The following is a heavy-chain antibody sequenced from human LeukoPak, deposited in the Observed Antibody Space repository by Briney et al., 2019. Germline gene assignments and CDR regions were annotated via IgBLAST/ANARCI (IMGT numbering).Heavy chain of an antibody. CDR2: IYTSGST. V-gene: IGHV4-4*07. CDR1: GGSISSYY. J-gene: IGHJ3*02. CDR3: ARAFLFSRDDYGDYGAFDI. D-gene: IGHD4-17*01. Sequence: PSETLSLTCTVSGGSISSYYWSWLRQPAGKGLEWIGRIYTSGSTNYNPSLKSRVTMSVDTSKNQFSLKLSSVTAADTAVYYCARAFLFSRDDYGDYGAFDIWGQGTMVTASS.